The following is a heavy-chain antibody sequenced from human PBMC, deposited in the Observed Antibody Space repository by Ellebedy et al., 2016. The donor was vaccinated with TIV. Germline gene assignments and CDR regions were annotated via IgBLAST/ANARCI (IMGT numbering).Heavy chain of an antibody. CDR3: ARGPRSWYSNY. CDR2: IYYSGST. CDR1: GGSISSYY. D-gene: IGHD6-13*01. Sequence: SETLSLXXTVSGGSISSYYWSWIRQPPGKGLEWIGYIYYSGSTNYNPSLKSRVTISVDTSKNQFSLKLSSVTAADTAVYYCARGPRSWYSNYWGQGTLVTVSS. J-gene: IGHJ4*02. V-gene: IGHV4-59*01.